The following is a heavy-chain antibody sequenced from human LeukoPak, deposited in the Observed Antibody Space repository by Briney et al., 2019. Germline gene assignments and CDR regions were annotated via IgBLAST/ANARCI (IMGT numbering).Heavy chain of an antibody. CDR1: GGSFSGYY. CDR3: ARGYCSGGSCYPLKSIYYYYMDV. Sequence: SETLSLTCAVYGGSFSGYYWNWIRQPPGKGLEWIGEIDHSGSNNYNPSLKSRVTISVDTSKNQFSLKLTSVTAADTAVYYCARGYCSGGSCYPLKSIYYYYMDVWGKGTTVTFSS. J-gene: IGHJ6*03. CDR2: IDHSGSN. D-gene: IGHD2-15*01. V-gene: IGHV4-34*01.